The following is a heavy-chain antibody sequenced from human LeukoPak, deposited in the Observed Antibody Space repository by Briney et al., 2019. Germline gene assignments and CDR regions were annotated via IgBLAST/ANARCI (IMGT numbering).Heavy chain of an antibody. CDR1: GDTLSRYS. D-gene: IGHD3-22*01. Sequence: SVKVSCKASGDTLSRYSITWVRQAPGQGLEWMGRITPILDLTTNAQKFQGRVTITADKSTSTAYMELSSLRYEDTAVYFRAAKDYYDSSGYYSSDYWGQGSLVTVSS. V-gene: IGHV1-69*02. CDR2: ITPILDLT. CDR3: AAKDYYDSSGYYSSDY. J-gene: IGHJ4*02.